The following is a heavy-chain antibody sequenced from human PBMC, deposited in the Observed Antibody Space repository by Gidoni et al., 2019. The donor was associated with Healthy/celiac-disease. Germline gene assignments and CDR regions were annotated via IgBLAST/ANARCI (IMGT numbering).Heavy chain of an antibody. CDR1: GCSSSSSSYY. Sequence: QLQLQESGPGLVKPSETLSLTCTVSGCSSSSSSYYWGWIRQPPGEGLEWIGSIYYSGSTYYNPSLKGRVTISVDTSKNQFSLKLSSVTAADTAVYYCARQLVRGSTRAFDIWGQGTMVTVSS. CDR2: IYYSGST. D-gene: IGHD3-16*01. V-gene: IGHV4-39*01. J-gene: IGHJ3*02. CDR3: ARQLVRGSTRAFDI.